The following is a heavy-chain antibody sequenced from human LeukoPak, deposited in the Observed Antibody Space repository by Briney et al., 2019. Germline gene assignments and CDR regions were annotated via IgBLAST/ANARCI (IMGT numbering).Heavy chain of an antibody. CDR2: IYHSGST. CDR1: GGSLSDYY. J-gene: IGHJ6*03. V-gene: IGHV4-34*01. CDR3: AREDSSYYMDV. Sequence: SETLSLTCAVYGGSLSDYYWSWIRQSPGKGLEWIGSIYHSGSTYYNPSLKSRVTISVDTSKNQFSLKLSSVTAADTAVYYCAREDSSYYMDVWGKGTTVTVSS. D-gene: IGHD6-13*01.